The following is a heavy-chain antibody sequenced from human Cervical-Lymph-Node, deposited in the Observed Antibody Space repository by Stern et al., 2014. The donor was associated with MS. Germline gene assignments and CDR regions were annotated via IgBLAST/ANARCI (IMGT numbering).Heavy chain of an antibody. CDR1: GFTFNTYG. CDR3: VRDPPLDARFLGLDP. V-gene: IGHV3-23*04. J-gene: IGHJ5*02. Sequence: EVHLVESGGGLVPPGGSLRLSCAVSGFTFNTYGMSWVRQAPGMGLEWISAISDIDDRTYYADSVQGRFTISRDNSKNTLYLQMNSLSAEDTAVYYCVRDPPLDARFLGLDPWGQGTLVTVSS. CDR2: ISDIDDRT. D-gene: IGHD3-3*01.